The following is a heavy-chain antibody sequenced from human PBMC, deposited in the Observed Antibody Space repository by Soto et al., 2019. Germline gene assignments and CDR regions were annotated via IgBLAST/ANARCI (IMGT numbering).Heavy chain of an antibody. V-gene: IGHV1-18*01. CDR2: ISAYNGNT. CDR1: GYTFTIYG. J-gene: IGHJ5*02. Sequence: ASVKVSIKSSGYTFTIYGVGGVLKAPGQWLEWMGWISAYNGNTNYAQKLQGRVTMTTDTSTSTAYMELRSLRSDDTAVYYCSRVYSSGWSNWFDRWGQGTLVTVSS. D-gene: IGHD6-19*01. CDR3: SRVYSSGWSNWFDR.